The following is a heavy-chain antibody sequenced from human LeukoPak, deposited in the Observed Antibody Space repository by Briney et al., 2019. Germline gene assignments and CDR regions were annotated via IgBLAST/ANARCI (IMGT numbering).Heavy chain of an antibody. V-gene: IGHV3-74*01. Sequence: VGSLRLSCTASEVTFRTYWLHCVRQAPGKGLVWVSRINSDGSSTTYADSVKGRFTISRDNAKNTLYLQMNSLTDEDTAVYYCVRRSGDYWGQGTLVTVSS. CDR2: INSDGSST. CDR1: EVTFRTYW. J-gene: IGHJ4*02. D-gene: IGHD3-10*01. CDR3: VRRSGDY.